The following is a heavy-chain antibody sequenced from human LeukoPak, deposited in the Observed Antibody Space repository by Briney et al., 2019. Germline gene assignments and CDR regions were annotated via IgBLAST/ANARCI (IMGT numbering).Heavy chain of an antibody. D-gene: IGHD1/OR15-1a*01. Sequence: GGSLRLSCAASGFTFSSDAMSWVRQAPGKGLEWVSAISGGSTYYAGSVKGRFTISRDDAKNTLYLQMNSLRAEDTAVYYCVRDFRNNTAGRGCWGRETLVTVSS. CDR2: ISGGST. CDR3: VRDFRNNTAGRGC. CDR1: GFTFSSDA. V-gene: IGHV3-23*01. J-gene: IGHJ4*02.